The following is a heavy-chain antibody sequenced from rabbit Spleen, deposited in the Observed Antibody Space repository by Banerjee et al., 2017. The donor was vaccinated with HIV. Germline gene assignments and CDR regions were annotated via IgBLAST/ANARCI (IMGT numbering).Heavy chain of an antibody. J-gene: IGHJ4*01. D-gene: IGHD6-1*01. Sequence: QSLEESGGDLVKPEGSLTLTCTASGVSFSGSSYMCWVRQAPGKGLEWIACIDTGSSGFTYFASWAKGRFTISKTSSTTVTLQMTSLTAADTATYFCVREAGYGGYGDGNLWGQGTLVTVS. CDR1: GVSFSGSSY. CDR2: IDTGSSGFT. V-gene: IGHV1S40*01. CDR3: VREAGYGGYGDGNL.